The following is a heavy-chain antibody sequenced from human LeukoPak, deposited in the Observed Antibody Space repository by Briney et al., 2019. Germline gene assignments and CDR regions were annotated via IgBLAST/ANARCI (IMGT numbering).Heavy chain of an antibody. Sequence: ASVKVSCKASGYTFTSYGISWVRQAPGQGLEWMGWISAYNGNTNYAQKLRGRVTMTTDTSTSTAYMELRSLRSDDTAVYYCARGLRNDFWSGYPYYYYYGMDVWGQGTTVTVSS. CDR2: ISAYNGNT. J-gene: IGHJ6*02. V-gene: IGHV1-18*01. CDR1: GYTFTSYG. D-gene: IGHD3-3*01. CDR3: ARGLRNDFWSGYPYYYYYGMDV.